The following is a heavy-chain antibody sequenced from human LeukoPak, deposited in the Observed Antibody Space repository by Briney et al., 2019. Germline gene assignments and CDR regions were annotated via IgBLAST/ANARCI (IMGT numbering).Heavy chain of an antibody. V-gene: IGHV3-11*01. J-gene: IGHJ4*02. D-gene: IGHD3-22*01. CDR2: ISSSGSTI. CDR1: GFTFSDYY. CDR3: AKGRYYYDSSGYPYYFDY. Sequence: GGSLRLSCAASGFTFSDYYMSWIRQAPGKGLEWVSHISSSGSTIYYADSVKGRFTISRDNAKNSLYLQMNSLRAEDTAVYYCAKGRYYYDSSGYPYYFDYWGQGTLVTVSS.